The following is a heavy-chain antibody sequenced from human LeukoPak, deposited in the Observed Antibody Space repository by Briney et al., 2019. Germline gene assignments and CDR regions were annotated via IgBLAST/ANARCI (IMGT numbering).Heavy chain of an antibody. J-gene: IGHJ5*02. V-gene: IGHV3-64D*06. D-gene: IGHD3-22*01. CDR3: VKGSTMIDYWFDP. CDR2: ISSNGGST. CDR1: GFTFSSYA. Sequence: GGSLRLSCAASGFTFSSYAMHWVRQAPGKGLEYVSAISSNGGSTYYADSVKGRFTISRDNSKNTLYLQMSSLRAEDTAVYYCVKGSTMIDYWFDPWGQGTLVTVSS.